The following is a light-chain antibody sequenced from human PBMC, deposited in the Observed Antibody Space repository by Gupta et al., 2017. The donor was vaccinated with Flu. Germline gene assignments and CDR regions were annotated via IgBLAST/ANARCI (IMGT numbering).Light chain of an antibody. CDR1: SSNIGNNY. J-gene: IGLJ2*01. V-gene: IGLV1-51*01. Sequence: QSVLTQPPSVSAAPGQKFTISCPGSSSNIGNNYVSWYQQHPGTAPKLLIYDHNKRPSGIPDRFSGSKSGKSATLGITGLQTGDEADYYCGTWDSSMSAGVFGGGTKLTVL. CDR3: GTWDSSMSAGV. CDR2: DHN.